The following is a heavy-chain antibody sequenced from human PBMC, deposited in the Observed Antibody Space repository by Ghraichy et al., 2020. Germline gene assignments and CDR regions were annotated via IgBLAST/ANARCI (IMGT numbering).Heavy chain of an antibody. D-gene: IGHD2-2*01. Sequence: ASVKVSCKTSGYSFTGYYIHWLRQAPRQGLKWMGRINPNSGDTKYAQMFQGRVTMTRDTSISTAYMELSRLSSDDTAVYYCARDWYAPSYFHYGMDVWGQGTMVIVTS. CDR2: INPNSGDT. V-gene: IGHV1-2*06. CDR1: GYSFTGYY. CDR3: ARDWYAPSYFHYGMDV. J-gene: IGHJ6*02.